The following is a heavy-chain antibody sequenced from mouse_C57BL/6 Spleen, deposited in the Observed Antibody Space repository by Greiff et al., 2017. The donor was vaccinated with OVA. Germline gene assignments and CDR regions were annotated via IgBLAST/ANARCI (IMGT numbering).Heavy chain of an antibody. CDR3: ARNEGDYDWAPYAMDY. Sequence: VQLKESGPGLVQPSQSLSITCTVSGFSLTSYGVHWVRQSPGKGLEWLGVIWSGGSTDYNAAFISRLSISKDNSKSQVFFKMNSLQADDTAIYYCARNEGDYDWAPYAMDYWGQGTSVTVSS. CDR1: GFSLTSYG. J-gene: IGHJ4*01. CDR2: IWSGGST. D-gene: IGHD2-4*01. V-gene: IGHV2-2*01.